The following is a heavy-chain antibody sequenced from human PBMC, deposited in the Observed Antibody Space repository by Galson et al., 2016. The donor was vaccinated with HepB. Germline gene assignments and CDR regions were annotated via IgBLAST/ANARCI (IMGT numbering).Heavy chain of an antibody. CDR3: ANGRGSYGDYGNYFDC. Sequence: SCKASGGTFSTYAINWVRQAPGQGLEWMGGIIPVFGTANYAQNFQGRVTITADESTGTAYMELSSLISEDTAVYYCANGRGSYGDYGNYFDCWGQGTLVTVSS. CDR1: GGTFSTYA. CDR2: IIPVFGTA. V-gene: IGHV1-69*01. D-gene: IGHD4-17*01. J-gene: IGHJ4*02.